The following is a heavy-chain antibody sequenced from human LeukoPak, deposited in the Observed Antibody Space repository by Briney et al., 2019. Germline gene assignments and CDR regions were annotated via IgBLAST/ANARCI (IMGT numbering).Heavy chain of an antibody. CDR1: GFTFNAYG. CDR3: AREGGPAAIEGPADY. D-gene: IGHD2-2*01. V-gene: IGHV3-30*02. Sequence: GGSLRLSCAVSGFTFNAYGMHWVRQAPGKGLEWVAFIWYDGSKKYYADSVKGRFTISRDNSKSTLYLQMNSLRAEDTAVYYCAREGGPAAIEGPADYWGQGTLVTVSS. J-gene: IGHJ4*02. CDR2: IWYDGSKK.